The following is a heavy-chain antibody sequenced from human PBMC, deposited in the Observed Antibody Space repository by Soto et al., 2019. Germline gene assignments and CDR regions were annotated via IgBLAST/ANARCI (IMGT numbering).Heavy chain of an antibody. J-gene: IGHJ5*01. CDR2: IIPFSDIT. CDR1: GDTFSSYI. D-gene: IGHD1-26*01. Sequence: QVQLLQSGAEVKKAGSSVKVSCKTSGDTFSSYIFSWVRQAPGQGLEWMGRIIPFSDITNYAQKVQDRLAITADKSTTTVYMELTSLRSEDTALYFCVREELGATFVSWGQGTLVTVSS. CDR3: VREELGATFVS. V-gene: IGHV1-69*04.